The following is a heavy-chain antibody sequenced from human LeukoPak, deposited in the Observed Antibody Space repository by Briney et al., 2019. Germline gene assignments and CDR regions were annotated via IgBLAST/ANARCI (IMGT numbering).Heavy chain of an antibody. CDR3: ARIYRGSSLDY. D-gene: IGHD1-26*01. Sequence: ASVKVSCKASGYTFTSYDINWVRQATGQGLEWMGRINPNSGGTNYAQKFQGRVTMTRDTSISTAYMELSRLRSDDTAVYYCARIYRGSSLDYWGQGTLVTVSS. V-gene: IGHV1-2*06. CDR1: GYTFTSYD. CDR2: INPNSGGT. J-gene: IGHJ4*02.